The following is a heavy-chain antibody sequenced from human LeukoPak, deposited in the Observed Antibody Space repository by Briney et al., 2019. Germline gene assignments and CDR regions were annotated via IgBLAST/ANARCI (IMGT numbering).Heavy chain of an antibody. CDR2: INYSGDAT. CDR3: AKGYCSGGNCYQYFDY. Sequence: GGSLRLSCAASGFTFSSNSMSWVRQAPGKGPEWVSAINYSGDATYYVDSVKGRFTISRDNSKNTLYLQMNSLRAEDTAIYYCAKGYCSGGNCYQYFDYWGQGTLVTVAS. J-gene: IGHJ4*02. CDR1: GFTFSSNS. D-gene: IGHD2-15*01. V-gene: IGHV3-23*01.